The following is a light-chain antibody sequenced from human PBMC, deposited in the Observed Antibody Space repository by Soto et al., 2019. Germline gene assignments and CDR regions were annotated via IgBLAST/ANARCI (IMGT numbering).Light chain of an antibody. V-gene: IGLV2-8*01. CDR3: SSFAGSNNFPYV. CDR2: EIN. Sequence: QAALPQPPSASGSPGQSVTISCTGTSSDVGAYDYVSWYQQHPGKAPKLMIYEINKRPSGVPDRFSGSKSGNTASLTVSGLQAEDEADYYRSSFAGSNNFPYVFGTGTKVTVL. J-gene: IGLJ1*01. CDR1: SSDVGAYDY.